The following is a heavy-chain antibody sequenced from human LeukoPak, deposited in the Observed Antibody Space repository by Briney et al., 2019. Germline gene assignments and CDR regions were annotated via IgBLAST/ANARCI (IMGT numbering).Heavy chain of an antibody. CDR2: LSDGGTP. CDR3: GTSDSGSIFGVVISF. J-gene: IGHJ4*02. V-gene: IGHV4-38-2*01. Sequence: PSETLSLTCDVSGYSISSGHYWGWIRQPPGKGLESIGSLSDGGTPDYNPSLKSRVSMSIDTSKNQFSLRLRSLTAADTAIYYCGTSDSGSIFGVVISFWGQGTLVTVSS. D-gene: IGHD3-3*02. CDR1: GYSISSGHY.